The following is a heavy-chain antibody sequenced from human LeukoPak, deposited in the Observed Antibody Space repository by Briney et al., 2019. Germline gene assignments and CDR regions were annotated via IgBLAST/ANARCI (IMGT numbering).Heavy chain of an antibody. D-gene: IGHD3-22*01. J-gene: IGHJ4*02. CDR3: ARAPLTYYYDSSGYMFDY. V-gene: IGHV4-39*07. Sequence: SETLSLTCTVSGGSISSSSYYWGWIRQPPGKGLEWIGSIYYSGSTYYNPSLKSRVTISVDTSKNQFSLKLSSVTAADTAVYYCARAPLTYYYDSSGYMFDYWGQGTLVTVSS. CDR1: GGSISSSSYY. CDR2: IYYSGST.